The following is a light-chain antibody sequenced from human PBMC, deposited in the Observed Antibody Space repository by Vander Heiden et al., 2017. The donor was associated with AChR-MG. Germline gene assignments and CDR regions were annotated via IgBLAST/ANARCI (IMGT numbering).Light chain of an antibody. CDR1: QGINTY. Sequence: DIQMTQSPSSLSASVGDRVTITCRASQGINTYLAWYQQKPGKVPKLLIYAASSSASGVPSRFSGSGSGTDFTLTISSLQPEDVATYYCQKDNSAPLTFGGGTKVEIK. J-gene: IGKJ4*01. V-gene: IGKV1-27*01. CDR3: QKDNSAPLT. CDR2: AAS.